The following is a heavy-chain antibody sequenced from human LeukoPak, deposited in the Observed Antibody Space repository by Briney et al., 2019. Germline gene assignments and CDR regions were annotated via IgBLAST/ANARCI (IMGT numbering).Heavy chain of an antibody. CDR1: GYTFTSYD. V-gene: IGHV1-8*01. J-gene: IGHJ4*02. CDR3: ARGSYDFWSGYSSVGTYNDY. Sequence: ASVKVSCKASGYTFTSYDINWVRQVTGQGLEWMGWMNPNSGNTGYAQKFQGRVTMTRNTSISTAYMELSSLRSEDTAVYYCARGSYDFWSGYSSVGTYNDYWGQGTLVTVSS. CDR2: MNPNSGNT. D-gene: IGHD3-3*01.